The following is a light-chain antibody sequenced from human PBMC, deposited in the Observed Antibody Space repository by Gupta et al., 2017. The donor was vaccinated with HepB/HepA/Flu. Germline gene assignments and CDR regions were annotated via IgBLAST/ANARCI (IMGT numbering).Light chain of an antibody. Sequence: SALTHPPSLPRSHGQPTSLPCTGTSSDVGGYDYVSWYQQHPGKAPKLMIYDVSNRPSGVSYRFSGSKSGNTASLTISGLQAEDEADYYCSSYASSSTVVFGGGTKLTVL. V-gene: IGLV2-14*03. J-gene: IGLJ2*01. CDR1: SSDVGGYDY. CDR3: SSYASSSTVV. CDR2: DVS.